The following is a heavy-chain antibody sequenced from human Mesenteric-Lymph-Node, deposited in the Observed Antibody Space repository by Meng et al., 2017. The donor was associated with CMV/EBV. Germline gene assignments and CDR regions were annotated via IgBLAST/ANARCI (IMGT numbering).Heavy chain of an antibody. Sequence: SETLSLTCTVSGGSISSSSYYWGWIRQPPGKGLEWIGSIYYSGSTYYNPSLKSRVTISVDTSKNQFSLKLSSVTAADTAVYYCARHVDGYNSAEFDYWGQGTLVTVSS. J-gene: IGHJ4*02. V-gene: IGHV4-39*01. CDR1: GGSISSSSYY. CDR2: IYYSGST. CDR3: ARHVDGYNSAEFDY. D-gene: IGHD5-24*01.